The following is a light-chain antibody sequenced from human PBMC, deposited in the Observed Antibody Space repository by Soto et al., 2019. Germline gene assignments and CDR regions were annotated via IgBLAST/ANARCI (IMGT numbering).Light chain of an antibody. CDR3: QQYNHWSSIT. V-gene: IGKV3-15*01. Sequence: EIAMTQSPATLSASLGERATLSCRASQYISNNLAWYQQRPGQAPSLLIYGASTRATGVPARFSGSGSGTDFLLSISGLQSEDSAVYYCQQYNHWSSITFGQGTRLEIK. CDR1: QYISNN. J-gene: IGKJ5*01. CDR2: GAS.